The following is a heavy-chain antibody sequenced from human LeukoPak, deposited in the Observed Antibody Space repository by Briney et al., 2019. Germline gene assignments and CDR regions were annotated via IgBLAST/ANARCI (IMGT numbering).Heavy chain of an antibody. CDR2: ISGSGGST. D-gene: IGHD3-16*01. J-gene: IGHJ5*02. CDR1: GFTINSYA. CDR3: AKAGGSSWFDP. V-gene: IGHV3-23*01. Sequence: GGSLRLSCAASGFTINSYAMSWGRQAPGKGLEWVSAISGSGGSTYYADSVKGRFTISRDNSKNTLYLQMNNLRAEDTAVYYCAKAGGSSWFDPWGQGTLVTVSS.